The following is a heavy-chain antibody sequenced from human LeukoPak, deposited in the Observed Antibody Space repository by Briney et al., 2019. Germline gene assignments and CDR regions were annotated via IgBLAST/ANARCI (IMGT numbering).Heavy chain of an antibody. CDR2: IGVAGGDT. CDR3: ARDGIAAATEY. J-gene: IGHJ4*02. D-gene: IGHD6-13*01. Sequence: GGSLRLSCAASGFSFSNYDMHWVRQVPGKGLEWVSAIGVAGGDTHYADSVRGRFTISRENADSSMYLQMNSLRAGDTAVYYCARDGIAAATEYWGQGTLVTVSS. CDR1: GFSFSNYD. V-gene: IGHV3-13*01.